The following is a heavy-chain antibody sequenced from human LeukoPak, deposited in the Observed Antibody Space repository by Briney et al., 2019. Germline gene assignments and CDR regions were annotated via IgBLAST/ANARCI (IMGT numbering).Heavy chain of an antibody. CDR1: GGTFSGYA. J-gene: IGHJ4*02. Sequence: SVKVSCKASGGTFSGYAISWVRQAPGQGLEWMGGIIPIFGTANYAQKFQGRVTITTDESTSTDYMELSSLRSEDTAVYYCGAAPGGGYYFDYWGQGTLVTVSS. D-gene: IGHD3-16*01. CDR2: IIPIFGTA. CDR3: GAAPGGGYYFDY. V-gene: IGHV1-69*05.